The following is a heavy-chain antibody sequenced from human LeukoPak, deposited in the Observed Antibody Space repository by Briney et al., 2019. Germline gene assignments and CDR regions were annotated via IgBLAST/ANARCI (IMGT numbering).Heavy chain of an antibody. CDR2: IYYSGST. D-gene: IGHD5-18*01. CDR1: GGSISSGGYY. J-gene: IGHJ6*02. Sequence: PSQTLSLTCTVSGGSISSGGYYWSWIRQHPGKGLEWIGYIYYSGSTYYNPSLKSRVTISVDMSKNQFSLKLSSVTAADTAVYYCAREVQLEWDYYYGMDVWGQGTTVTVSS. V-gene: IGHV4-31*03. CDR3: AREVQLEWDYYYGMDV.